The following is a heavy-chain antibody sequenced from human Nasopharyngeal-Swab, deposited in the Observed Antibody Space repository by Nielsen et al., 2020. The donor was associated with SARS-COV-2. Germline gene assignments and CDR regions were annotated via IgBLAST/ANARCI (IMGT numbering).Heavy chain of an antibody. CDR2: IIPIIDVA. D-gene: IGHD5-12*01. Sequence: SVKVSCKASGGTFSSYAISWVRQAPGQRLEWMGGIIPIIDVAKYGQKFQGRVAITADKSTSTAYMELRSLRSDDTGVYYCSRGGWLRRSYYYSYYYMDVWGKGTTVSVSS. CDR1: GGTFSSYA. CDR3: SRGGWLRRSYYYSYYYMDV. V-gene: IGHV1-69*10. J-gene: IGHJ6*03.